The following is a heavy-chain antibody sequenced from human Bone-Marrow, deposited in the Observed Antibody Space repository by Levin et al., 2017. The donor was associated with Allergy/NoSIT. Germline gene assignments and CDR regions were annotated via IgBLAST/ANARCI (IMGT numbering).Heavy chain of an antibody. V-gene: IGHV3-48*01. D-gene: IGHD3-22*01. CDR1: GFTFSSYS. CDR3: ARGAYYDSSGYYIPRLGYYYYGMDV. J-gene: IGHJ6*02. Sequence: GGSLRLSCAASGFTFSSYSMNWVRQAPGKGLEWVSYISSSSSTIYYADSVKGRFTISRDNAKNSLYLQMNSLRAEDPAVYYCARGAYYDSSGYYIPRLGYYYYGMDVWGQGTTVTVSS. CDR2: ISSSSSTI.